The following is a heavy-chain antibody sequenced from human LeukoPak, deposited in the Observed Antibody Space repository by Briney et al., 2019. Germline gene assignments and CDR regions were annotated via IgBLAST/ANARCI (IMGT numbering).Heavy chain of an antibody. J-gene: IGHJ4*02. CDR3: AKSPSFTIFGVVIYFDY. D-gene: IGHD3-3*01. CDR1: GFTFRSYA. Sequence: GGSLRLSCAASGFTFRSYAMRGVSQARGKGREWGSAISGSGGSTYYADSGKGRFTISRDNSKNPLYLQLNSLRAEDTAVYYCAKSPSFTIFGVVIYFDYWGQGTLVTVSS. V-gene: IGHV3-23*01. CDR2: ISGSGGST.